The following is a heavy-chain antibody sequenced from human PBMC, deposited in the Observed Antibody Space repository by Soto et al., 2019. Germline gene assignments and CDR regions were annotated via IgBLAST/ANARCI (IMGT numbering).Heavy chain of an antibody. CDR2: IDYSGNT. D-gene: IGHD6-19*01. CDR3: ARAVGDPLYYLDY. CDR1: SDSISSYY. Sequence: QVQLQESGAGLVRPSETLSLTCTVSSDSISSYYWIWIRQPPGKGLEWIGDIDYSGNTNYNPSLKCRVTISGDTAKNQFALRRSSVSASDTAVYYCARAVGDPLYYLDYWGQGTLVTVSS. V-gene: IGHV4-59*08. J-gene: IGHJ4*02.